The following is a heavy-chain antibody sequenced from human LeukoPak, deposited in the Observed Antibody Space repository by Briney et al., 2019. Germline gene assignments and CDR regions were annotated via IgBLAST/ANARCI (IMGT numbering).Heavy chain of an antibody. CDR1: GGSFSGYY. Sequence: SETLSLTCAVYGGSFSGYYWSWIRQPPGKGLEWIGEINHSGSTNYNPSLKSRVTISADTSKHQFSLKLSSVTAADTAVYYCARRTSGSGAFDIWGQGTMVTVSS. V-gene: IGHV4-34*01. CDR3: ARRTSGSGAFDI. J-gene: IGHJ3*02. D-gene: IGHD6-25*01. CDR2: INHSGST.